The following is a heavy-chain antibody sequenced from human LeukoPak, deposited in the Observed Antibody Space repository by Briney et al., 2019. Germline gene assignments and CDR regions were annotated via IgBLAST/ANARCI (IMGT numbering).Heavy chain of an antibody. CDR2: ISSSSSYI. J-gene: IGHJ4*02. CDR3: AREISAARLDY. D-gene: IGHD2-15*01. Sequence: GGSLRLSCAASGFTFSSYSMNWVCQAPGKGLEWVSSISSSSSYIYYADSVKGRFTISRDNAKNSLYLQMNSLRAEDTAVYYCAREISAARLDYWGQGTLVTVSS. V-gene: IGHV3-21*01. CDR1: GFTFSSYS.